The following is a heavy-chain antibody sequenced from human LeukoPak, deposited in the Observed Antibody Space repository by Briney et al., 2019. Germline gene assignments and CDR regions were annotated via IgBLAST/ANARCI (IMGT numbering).Heavy chain of an antibody. CDR2: INHSGST. V-gene: IGHV4-34*01. CDR1: GGSFSGYY. Sequence: SETLSLTCAVYGGSFSGYYWSWIRQPPGKGLEWIGEINHSGSTNYNPSLKSRVTISVDTSKNQFSLKLSSVTAADTAVYYCERQLSSSWYGGRFDPWGQGTLVTVSS. J-gene: IGHJ5*02. D-gene: IGHD6-13*01. CDR3: ERQLSSSWYGGRFDP.